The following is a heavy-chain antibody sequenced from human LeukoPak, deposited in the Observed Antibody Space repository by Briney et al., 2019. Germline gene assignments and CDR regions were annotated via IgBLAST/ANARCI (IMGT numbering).Heavy chain of an antibody. D-gene: IGHD2-21*01. CDR3: ARALSI. Sequence: PGGSLRLSCAASGFTFSSYAMHWVRQAPGKGLEWVAVISYDGSNKYYADSVKGRFTISRDNSQNTLYLQMNSLRAEDTAVYYCARALSIWGQGTLVTVSS. J-gene: IGHJ4*02. CDR1: GFTFSSYA. CDR2: ISYDGSNK. V-gene: IGHV3-30*01.